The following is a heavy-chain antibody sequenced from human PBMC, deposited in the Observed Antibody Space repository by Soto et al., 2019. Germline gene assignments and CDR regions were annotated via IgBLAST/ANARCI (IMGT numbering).Heavy chain of an antibody. V-gene: IGHV4-34*01. CDR3: ARGLISGSHYSGGWYYFDP. Sequence: SETLSLTCDVYGGSFSDYIWTWIRQTPGKGLQWIGQINHSRSANYNPSLKSRATISVHTSSSQFSLELSSVTAADTAVYYCARGLISGSHYSGGWYYFDPWGQGTQVTVS. CDR2: INHSRSA. CDR1: GGSFSDYI. J-gene: IGHJ4*02. D-gene: IGHD1-26*01.